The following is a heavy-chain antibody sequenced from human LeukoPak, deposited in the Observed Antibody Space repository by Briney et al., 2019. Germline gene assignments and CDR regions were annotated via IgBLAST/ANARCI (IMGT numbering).Heavy chain of an antibody. CDR3: ARARIPTHANWFDP. D-gene: IGHD2-21*01. V-gene: IGHV1-2*02. J-gene: IGHJ5*02. Sequence: GASVKVSCKASGYAFTGYYIHWVRQAPGQGLEWMGWINPNTGGTNYAQKFQGRVTMTRDTSRSTTYMEVSTLRPEDTAVYYCARARIPTHANWFDPWGRGTLVSVSS. CDR1: GYAFTGYY. CDR2: INPNTGGT.